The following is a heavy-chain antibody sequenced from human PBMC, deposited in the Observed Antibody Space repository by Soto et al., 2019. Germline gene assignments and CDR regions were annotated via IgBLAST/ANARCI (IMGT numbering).Heavy chain of an antibody. CDR1: GFSFSKYW. Sequence: EVQLVESGGGLVQPGGSLRLSCAASGFSFSKYWMTWVRQAPGKGVEWVANIKQNGSEKYYADSVKGRFTISRDNAQTSLSTQMNALRVEGTALYYCARDGFCTGGRCYSGLVYWGKGILVTVSS. D-gene: IGHD2-15*01. J-gene: IGHJ4*02. V-gene: IGHV3-7*01. CDR2: IKQNGSEK. CDR3: ARDGFCTGGRCYSGLVY.